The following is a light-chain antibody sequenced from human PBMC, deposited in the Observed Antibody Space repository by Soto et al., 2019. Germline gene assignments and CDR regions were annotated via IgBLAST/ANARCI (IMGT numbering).Light chain of an antibody. Sequence: SDRTQAAYVSRSPGQSITISCTGTSSDVGGYNSVSWYQQHPGKAPKLMIYNVNNRPSGISNRFSGSKSGNTASLTISGLQAEDEADYYCSSYTSTSTYVFGTGTKVTVL. CDR2: NVN. V-gene: IGLV2-14*03. J-gene: IGLJ1*01. CDR1: SSDVGGYNS. CDR3: SSYTSTSTYV.